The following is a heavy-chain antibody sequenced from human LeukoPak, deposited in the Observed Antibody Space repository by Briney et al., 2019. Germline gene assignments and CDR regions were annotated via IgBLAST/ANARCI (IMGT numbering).Heavy chain of an antibody. Sequence: ASVKVSCKTSGYTFTSYHMHWVRQAPGQRLEWVAIIKSTGDTTVYAQKFQGRVTVTRDTSTSTVYMDLSSLSSEDTAVYYCVREDAHTYYFDFWGPGTLVTVSS. CDR3: VREDAHTYYFDF. J-gene: IGHJ4*02. CDR1: GYTFTSYH. D-gene: IGHD2-2*01. V-gene: IGHV1-46*01. CDR2: IKSTGDTT.